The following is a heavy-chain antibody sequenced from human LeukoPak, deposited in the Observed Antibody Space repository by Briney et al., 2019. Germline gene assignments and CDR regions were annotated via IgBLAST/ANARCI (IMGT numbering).Heavy chain of an antibody. CDR1: GGSISSYY. J-gene: IGHJ4*02. CDR2: IYYSGST. CDR3: ARRGSYGWDDY. V-gene: IGHV4-59*01. D-gene: IGHD5-18*01. Sequence: PSETLSLTCTVSGGSISSYYWSWIRQPPGKGLEWIGYIYYSGSTNYNPSLKSRVTISVDTSKNQFSLKLSSVTAADTAVYYCARRGSYGWDDYWGQGTLVTVSS.